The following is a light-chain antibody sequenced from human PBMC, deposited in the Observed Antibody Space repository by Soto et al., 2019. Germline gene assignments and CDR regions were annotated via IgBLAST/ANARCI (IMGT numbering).Light chain of an antibody. CDR3: PPWTPSTPMI. J-gene: IGLJ2*01. V-gene: IGLV2-14*03. CDR2: DVN. Sequence: QSALTQPASVSGSPGQSITISCTGTRSDIGAYNFVSWYQQHPGEVPKLILYDVNVRPSGVSNRFSGSKSGNTASLTISGLQAEDEADYYCPPWTPSTPMIFGGGTKLTVL. CDR1: RSDIGAYNF.